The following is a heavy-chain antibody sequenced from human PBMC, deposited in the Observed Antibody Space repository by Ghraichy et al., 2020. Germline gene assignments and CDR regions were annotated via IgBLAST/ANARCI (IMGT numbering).Heavy chain of an antibody. Sequence: GGSLRLSCAASGFTFSSYSMNWVRQAPGKGLEWVSYISSSSSTIYYADSVKGRFTISRDNAKNSLYLQMNSLRDDDTAVYYCARDRSLNDDHRGYWGQGTLVTVSS. D-gene: IGHD1-1*01. J-gene: IGHJ4*02. V-gene: IGHV3-48*02. CDR1: GFTFSSYS. CDR2: ISSSSSTI. CDR3: ARDRSLNDDHRGY.